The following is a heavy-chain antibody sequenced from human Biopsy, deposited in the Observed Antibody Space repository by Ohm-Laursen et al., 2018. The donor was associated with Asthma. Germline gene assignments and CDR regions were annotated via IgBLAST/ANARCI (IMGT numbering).Heavy chain of an antibody. V-gene: IGHV4-59*04. CDR1: GGSISSSY. CDR2: IYYSGST. J-gene: IGHJ4*02. Sequence: SETLSLTCTVSGGSISSSYWSWIRQPPGKGLEWIGYIYYSGSTYYNPSLKSRVTLSVDASKNQFSLKLTSVTAADTAVYYCVSPPGYWGQGTRVTVSS. CDR3: VSPPGY.